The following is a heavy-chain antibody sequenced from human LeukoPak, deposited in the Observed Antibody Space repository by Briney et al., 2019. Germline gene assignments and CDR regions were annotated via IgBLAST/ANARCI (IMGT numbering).Heavy chain of an antibody. D-gene: IGHD3-9*01. Sequence: ASVKVSCTASGYTFTSYGISWVRQAPGQGLEWMGWISAYNGNTNYAQKLQGRVTMTTDTSTSTAYMELRSLRSDDTAVYYCARDSPGVLRYFDWLLLHLDYWGQGALVTVSS. CDR3: ARDSPGVLRYFDWLLLHLDY. CDR1: GYTFTSYG. V-gene: IGHV1-18*01. J-gene: IGHJ4*02. CDR2: ISAYNGNT.